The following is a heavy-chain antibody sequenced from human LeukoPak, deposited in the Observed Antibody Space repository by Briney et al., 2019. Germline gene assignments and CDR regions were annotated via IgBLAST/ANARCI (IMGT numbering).Heavy chain of an antibody. CDR1: GGSISSGGYY. CDR3: ARAGYYDFWSGYSSLGSENWFDP. D-gene: IGHD3-3*01. V-gene: IGHV4-31*03. J-gene: IGHJ5*02. CDR2: IYYSGST. Sequence: SQTLSLTCTVSGGSISSGGYYWSWIRQHPGKGLGWIGYIYYSGSTYYNPSLKSRVTISVDTSKNQFSLKLSSVTAADTAVYYCARAGYYDFWSGYSSLGSENWFDPWGQGTLVTVSS.